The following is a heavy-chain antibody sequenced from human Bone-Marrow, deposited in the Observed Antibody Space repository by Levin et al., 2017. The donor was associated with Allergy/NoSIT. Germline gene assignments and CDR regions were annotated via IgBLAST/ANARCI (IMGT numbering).Heavy chain of an antibody. J-gene: IGHJ6*02. CDR2: IKQDGSEK. D-gene: IGHD2-2*01. CDR3: ARGSSTSPPSHYYYYYGMDV. CDR1: GFTFSSYW. V-gene: IGHV3-7*04. Sequence: GESLKISCAASGFTFSSYWMSWVRQAPGKGLEWVANIKQDGSEKYYVDSVKGRFTISRDNAKNSLYLQMNSLRAEDTAVYYCARGSSTSPPSHYYYYYGMDVWGQGTTVTVSS.